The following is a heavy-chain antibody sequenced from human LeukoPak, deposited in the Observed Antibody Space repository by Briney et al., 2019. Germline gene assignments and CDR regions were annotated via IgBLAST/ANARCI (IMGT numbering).Heavy chain of an antibody. V-gene: IGHV3-64*01. Sequence: GGSLRLSCAASGFIFNTYGMHWIRQAPGKGLEYVSAITHDGGATYYANSVKGRFTISRDNSKNTLFLQMGSLRPEDMGVYYCTRRVAITDYLGMDVWGQGTTVTVSS. CDR2: ITHDGGAT. CDR3: TRRVAITDYLGMDV. J-gene: IGHJ6*02. D-gene: IGHD4/OR15-4a*01. CDR1: GFIFNTYG.